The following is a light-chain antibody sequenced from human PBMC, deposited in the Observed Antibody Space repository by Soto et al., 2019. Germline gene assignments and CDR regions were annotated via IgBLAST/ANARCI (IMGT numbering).Light chain of an antibody. CDR1: QSLLYSNGHTY. Sequence: EVVLTQSPLSQSVTLGQPASISCKCSQSLLYSNGHTYLTWFHQRPVQPPRRLIYEVSYRDSGVPDRFSGSGSGTDFTLRISRVDVEAVGVYYCMQGTHWPLTFGGGTKVEIK. J-gene: IGKJ4*01. CDR2: EVS. V-gene: IGKV2-30*01. CDR3: MQGTHWPLT.